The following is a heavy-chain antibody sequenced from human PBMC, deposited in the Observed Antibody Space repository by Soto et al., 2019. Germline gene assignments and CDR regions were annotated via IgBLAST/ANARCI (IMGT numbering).Heavy chain of an antibody. CDR2: VFHTGNT. CDR3: ARAPRELLAEGPLFLYYYYGLDV. D-gene: IGHD1-7*01. V-gene: IGHV4-34*12. Sequence: QVHLQQWGAGLLKPSGTLSLTCAVSGGSFSDAFWSWVRQSPGRGLEWIGEVFHTGNTNYNPSRKSRVTLSVDTAKNQFSLRLTSVTAADSAVYYCARAPRELLAEGPLFLYYYYGLDVWGQGTTVTVSS. CDR1: GGSFSDAF. J-gene: IGHJ6*02.